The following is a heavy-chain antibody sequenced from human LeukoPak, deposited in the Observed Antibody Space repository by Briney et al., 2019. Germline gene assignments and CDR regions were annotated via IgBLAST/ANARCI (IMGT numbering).Heavy chain of an antibody. V-gene: IGHV4-4*07. D-gene: IGHD3-10*01. CDR2: IYISGST. CDR1: GGSISSYY. CDR3: ARDRAYYYGSGSYYRNYMDV. J-gene: IGHJ6*03. Sequence: SETLSLTCTVSGGSISSYYWSWIRQPAGKGLEWIGRIYISGSTNYNPSLKSRVTISVDTSKNQFSLKLSSVTAADTAVYYCARDRAYYYGSGSYYRNYMDVWGKGTTVTISS.